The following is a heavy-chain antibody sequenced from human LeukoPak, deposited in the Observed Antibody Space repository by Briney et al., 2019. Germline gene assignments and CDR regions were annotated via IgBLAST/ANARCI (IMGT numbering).Heavy chain of an antibody. CDR1: GGSLSSSSYY. J-gene: IGHJ5*02. D-gene: IGHD6-6*01. CDR3: ARQFAIAARPMPSFDP. Sequence: PTETLSLTCTVSGGSLSSSSYYWGWIRQPPGKGLEWIGSMYYSGSTYYNSSLKSRVTISEDTSKNQFSLKLSSVTAADTAVYYCARQFAIAARPMPSFDPWGQGTLVTVSS. V-gene: IGHV4-39*01. CDR2: MYYSGST.